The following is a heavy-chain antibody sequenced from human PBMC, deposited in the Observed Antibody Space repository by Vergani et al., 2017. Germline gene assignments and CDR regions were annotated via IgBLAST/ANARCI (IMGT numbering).Heavy chain of an antibody. V-gene: IGHV3-15*01. CDR2: IKSKTDGGTT. J-gene: IGHJ4*02. D-gene: IGHD3-10*01. CDR3: TTVHGSGSPGDY. CDR1: GFTFSNAW. Sequence: EVQLVESGGGLVKPGGSLRLSCAASGFTFSNAWMSWVRQAPGKGLEWVGRIKSKTDGGTTDYAAPVKGRFTISRDDSKNTLYLQMNSLKNEDTAVYYCTTVHGSGSPGDYWGQGTLVTVSS.